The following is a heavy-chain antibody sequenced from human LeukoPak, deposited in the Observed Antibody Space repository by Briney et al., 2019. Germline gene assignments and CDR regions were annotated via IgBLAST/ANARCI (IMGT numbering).Heavy chain of an antibody. CDR2: IYHSGST. CDR1: GYSISSGYY. Sequence: SETLSLTCAVSGYSISSGYYWGWIRQPPGKGLEWIGSIYHSGSTYYNPSLKSRVTISVDTSKNQFSLKLSSVTAADTAVYYCARQPVLRYFDWLLYYFDYWGQGTLVTVSS. J-gene: IGHJ4*02. D-gene: IGHD3-9*01. V-gene: IGHV4-38-2*01. CDR3: ARQPVLRYFDWLLYYFDY.